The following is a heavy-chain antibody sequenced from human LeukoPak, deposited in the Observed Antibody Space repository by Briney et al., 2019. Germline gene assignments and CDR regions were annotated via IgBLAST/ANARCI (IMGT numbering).Heavy chain of an antibody. V-gene: IGHV3-21*01. J-gene: IGHJ4*02. Sequence: NPGGSLRLSCVASGFTFSSYSMNWVRQAPGKGLEWVSSISSSSYIYYADSVKGRFTISRDNAKNSLYLQMNSLRAEDTAVYYCARDPENSYDYVLHYWGQGTLITVSS. CDR3: ARDPENSYDYVLHY. D-gene: IGHD3-16*01. CDR2: ISSSSYI. CDR1: GFTFSSYS.